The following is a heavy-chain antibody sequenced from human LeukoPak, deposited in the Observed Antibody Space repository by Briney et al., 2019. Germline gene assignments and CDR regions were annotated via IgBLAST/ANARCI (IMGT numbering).Heavy chain of an antibody. D-gene: IGHD3-16*02. Sequence: SVKVSCKASGGTFSSYAISWVRQAPGQGLEWMGGIIPIFGTANYAQKFQGRITITADESTSTAYMELSSLRSEDTAVYYCARSGVWGSYRSRPFDYWGQGTLVTVSS. CDR3: ARSGVWGSYRSRPFDY. V-gene: IGHV1-69*13. CDR2: IIPIFGTA. CDR1: GGTFSSYA. J-gene: IGHJ4*02.